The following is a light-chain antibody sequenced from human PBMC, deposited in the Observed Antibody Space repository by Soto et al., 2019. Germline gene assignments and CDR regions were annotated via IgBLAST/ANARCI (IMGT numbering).Light chain of an antibody. J-gene: IGLJ3*02. CDR2: GFT. CDR3: QSYDSALSGWV. CDR1: SSNIGTNA. Sequence: QSVLTQPPSASGTPGQRVTISCSGSSSNIGTNAVNWYQQLPGTAPKLLIYGFTNRPSGVPDRFSGYKSGTSASLAITGLQAEDEGDYYCQSYDSALSGWVFGGGTKLTVL. V-gene: IGLV1-40*01.